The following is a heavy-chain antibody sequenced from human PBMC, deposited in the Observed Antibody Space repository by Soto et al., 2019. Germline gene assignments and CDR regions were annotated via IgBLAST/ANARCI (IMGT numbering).Heavy chain of an antibody. Sequence: GATLLNPTQTLTLTCTFSGFSLSTSGMCMRWIRQPPGKALEWLARIDWDDDKYYSTSLKTRLTISKDTSKNQVVLTMTNMDXXXXATYYCARSRLYVAAAHYYYYGMDVWGQGTTVTVSS. CDR3: ARSRLYVAAAHYYYYGMDV. D-gene: IGHD6-13*01. J-gene: IGHJ6*02. V-gene: IGHV2-70*11. CDR1: GFSLSTSGMC. CDR2: IDWDDDK.